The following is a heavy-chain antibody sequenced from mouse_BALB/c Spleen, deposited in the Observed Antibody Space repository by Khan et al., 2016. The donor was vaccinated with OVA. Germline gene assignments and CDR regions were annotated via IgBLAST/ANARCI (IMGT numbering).Heavy chain of an antibody. CDR1: GFTFTDYY. V-gene: IGHV7-3*02. CDR3: ASDNPYAVVY. Sequence: EVELVESGGGLVQPGGSLRLSCATSGFTFTDYYMSWVRQPPGKALEWLAFIRNKANAYTTEYSASVKGRFTLSRDNSPSNLNLQINTLSFEDSATYYCASDNPYAVVYWGQGTSVTVSS. CDR2: IRNKANAYTT. J-gene: IGHJ4*01.